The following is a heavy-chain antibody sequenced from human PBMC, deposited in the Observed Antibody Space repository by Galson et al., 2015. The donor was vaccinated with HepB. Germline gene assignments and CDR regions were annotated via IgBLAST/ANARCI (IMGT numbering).Heavy chain of an antibody. CDR1: GFTFSNYG. J-gene: IGHJ4*02. CDR2: IWSDGANI. V-gene: IGHV3-30*02. CDR3: AKDKNHYYEREIAIDN. D-gene: IGHD3-22*01. Sequence: SLRLSCAASGFTFSNYGVHWVRQTPDKGLEWVAFIWSDGANIYYRNSVRGRFTISRDNSKNTLYLHMDSLRLEDTAVYFCAKDKNHYYEREIAIDNWGQGTLVTVAS.